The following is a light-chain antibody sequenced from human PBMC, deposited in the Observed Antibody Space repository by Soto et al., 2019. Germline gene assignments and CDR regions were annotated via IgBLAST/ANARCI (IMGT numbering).Light chain of an antibody. CDR3: QQYGGSPPET. Sequence: EIVLTQSPGTLSLSPGERATLSCRASQSVSSSYLAWYQQKPGQAPRLLIYGASSRATGIPDRFSGSGSGTDLTITISRMEPEDFAVYYCQQYGGSPPETFGQGTKV. J-gene: IGKJ1*01. CDR1: QSVSSSY. V-gene: IGKV3-20*01. CDR2: GAS.